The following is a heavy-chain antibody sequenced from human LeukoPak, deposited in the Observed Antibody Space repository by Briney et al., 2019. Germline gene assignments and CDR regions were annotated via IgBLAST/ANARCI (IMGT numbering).Heavy chain of an antibody. V-gene: IGHV3-21*01. D-gene: IGHD3-9*01. CDR2: ISTSSTYI. J-gene: IGHJ6*03. Sequence: ETLSLTCAVYGGSFSGYYWSWIRQAPGKGLEWVSSISTSSTYIYYADSVKGRFTISRDNAKNSLYLQMNSLRAEDSAMYYCARDSYYDILTASSRHYYYYMDVWGKGTTVTISS. CDR3: ARDSYYDILTASSRHYYYYMDV. CDR1: GGSFSGYY.